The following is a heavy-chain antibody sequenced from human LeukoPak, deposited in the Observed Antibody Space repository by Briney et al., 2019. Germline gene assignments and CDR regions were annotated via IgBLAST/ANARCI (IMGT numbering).Heavy chain of an antibody. V-gene: IGHV3-23*01. Sequence: GGSLRLSCITSGFTFGDYAMSWVRQAPGKGLEWVSAISGSGGSTYYADSVKGRFTISRDNSKNTLYLQMNSLRAEDTAVYYCAKDQGSGRDYWGQGTLVTVSS. CDR3: AKDQGSGRDY. D-gene: IGHD6-19*01. J-gene: IGHJ4*02. CDR1: GFTFGDYA. CDR2: ISGSGGST.